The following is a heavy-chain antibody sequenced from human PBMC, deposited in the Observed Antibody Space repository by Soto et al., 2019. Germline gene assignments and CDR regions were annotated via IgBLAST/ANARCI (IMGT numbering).Heavy chain of an antibody. D-gene: IGHD4-17*01. CDR3: ARGYGDFDY. J-gene: IGHJ4*02. V-gene: IGHV3-21*01. Sequence: SVKGRFTISRDNAKNSLYLQMNSLRAEDTAIYYCARGYGDFDYWGQG.